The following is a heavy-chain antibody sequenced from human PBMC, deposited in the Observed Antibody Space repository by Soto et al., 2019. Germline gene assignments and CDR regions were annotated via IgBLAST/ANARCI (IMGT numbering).Heavy chain of an antibody. J-gene: IGHJ4*02. Sequence: SETLSLTCTVSGDSISSGGYYWSWIRQPPGKGLEWIGCIYYSGNTYDNPSLKRRFSISVDTSKNQFSLQLSSVTVADTAVYYCAKDEIVLVPAAIDYFDYWGQGTLVTVSS. V-gene: IGHV4-30-4*01. CDR2: IYYSGNT. D-gene: IGHD2-2*01. CDR3: AKDEIVLVPAAIDYFDY. CDR1: GDSISSGGYY.